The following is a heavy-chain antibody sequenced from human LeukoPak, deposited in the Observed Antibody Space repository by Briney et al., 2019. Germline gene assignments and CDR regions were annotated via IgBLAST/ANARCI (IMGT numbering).Heavy chain of an antibody. CDR1: GFTFSSYW. CDR2: ISSHGSSI. D-gene: IGHD3-22*01. Sequence: GGSLRLSCAASGFTFSSYWMSWVRQAPGKGPEWFAFISSHGSSIFYADSVRDRFTISRDNTRNTLYLQMNSLTADDTAVYYCARGDPYDTTGYPSDYWGQGTLVTVSS. V-gene: IGHV3-48*04. CDR3: ARGDPYDTTGYPSDY. J-gene: IGHJ4*02.